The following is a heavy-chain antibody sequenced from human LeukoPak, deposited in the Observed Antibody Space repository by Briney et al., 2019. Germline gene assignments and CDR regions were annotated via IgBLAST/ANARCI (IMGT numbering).Heavy chain of an antibody. V-gene: IGHV1-8*01. CDR1: GYTFTSYD. Sequence: ASVKVSCKASGYTFTSYDINWVRQATGQGLEWMGWMNPNSGNTGYAQKFQGRVTMTRNTSISTAYMELSSLRSEDTAVYYCARIDGYSSSFDYWGQGTLVTVSS. CDR2: MNPNSGNT. J-gene: IGHJ4*02. D-gene: IGHD6-13*01. CDR3: ARIDGYSSSFDY.